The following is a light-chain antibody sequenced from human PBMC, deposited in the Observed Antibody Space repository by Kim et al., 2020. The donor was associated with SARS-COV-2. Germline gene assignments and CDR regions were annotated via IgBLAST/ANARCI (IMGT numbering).Light chain of an antibody. J-gene: IGLJ2*01. CDR1: SGHSSYA. CDR3: QTWGTGSRGV. V-gene: IGLV4-69*01. Sequence: GKPTCTLSSGHSSYAIAWHQQQPEKGPRYLMKLNSDGSHSKGDGIPDRFSGSSSGAERYLTSSSLQSEDEADYYCQTWGTGSRGVFGGGTQLTVL. CDR2: LNSDGSH.